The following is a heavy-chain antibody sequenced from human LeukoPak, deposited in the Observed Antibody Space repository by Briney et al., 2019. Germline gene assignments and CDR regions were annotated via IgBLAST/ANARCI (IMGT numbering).Heavy chain of an antibody. D-gene: IGHD2-2*01. Sequence: GGSLTLSCAASGFTFNSYWMHWVRQPPGKGLVWVSRINSDVSSTSYADSVKGRFTISRNNAKNTLYLQMTRRRAGDRAVYYCARGSMSTLAGFDYWGQGTLVTVSS. CDR2: INSDVSST. J-gene: IGHJ4*02. CDR1: GFTFNSYW. CDR3: ARGSMSTLAGFDY. V-gene: IGHV3-74*01.